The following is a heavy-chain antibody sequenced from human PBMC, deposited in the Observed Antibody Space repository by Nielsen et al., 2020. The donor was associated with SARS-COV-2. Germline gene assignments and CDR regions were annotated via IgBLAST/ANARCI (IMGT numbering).Heavy chain of an antibody. CDR3: ARVGGSSWYFDN. CDR1: GFTFSSDC. CDR2: RKQDGTEK. J-gene: IGHJ4*02. V-gene: IGHV3-7*03. Sequence: GGSLRLSCAVSGFTFSSDCMSWVRQAPGKGLEWVANRKQDGTEKYYVDSVKGRFTISRDNAKNSMYLQMNSLRVEDTAVYYCARVGGSSWYFDNWGQGTLVTVSS. D-gene: IGHD6-13*01.